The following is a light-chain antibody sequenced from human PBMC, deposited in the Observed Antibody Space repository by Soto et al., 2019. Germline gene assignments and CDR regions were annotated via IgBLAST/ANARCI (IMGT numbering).Light chain of an antibody. CDR1: QSISNY. Sequence: DIQMTQTPSSLSASVGDRVTITCRASQSISNYLNWYQQKPGEAPKLLIYAASSLQSGVPLSGVPSRFSGSGSGTDFTLTISGLQPEDYATYYCQQSYRDWTLGQGPKVDI. CDR2: AAS. J-gene: IGKJ1*01. CDR3: QQSYRDWT. V-gene: IGKV1-39*01.